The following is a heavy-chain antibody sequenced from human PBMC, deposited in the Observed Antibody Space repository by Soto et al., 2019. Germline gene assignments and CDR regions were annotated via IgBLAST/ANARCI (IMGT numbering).Heavy chain of an antibody. V-gene: IGHV3-15*07. CDR3: TTDQKYYDFWSGYFRGYYFDY. CDR1: GFTFSNAW. J-gene: IGHJ4*02. CDR2: IKSKTDGGTT. D-gene: IGHD3-3*01. Sequence: EVQLVESGGGLVKPGGSLRLSCAASGFTFSNAWMNWVRQAPGKGPEWVGRIKSKTDGGTTDYAAPVKGRFTISRDDSKNTLYLQMNSLKTEDTAVYYCTTDQKYYDFWSGYFRGYYFDYWGQGTLVTVSS.